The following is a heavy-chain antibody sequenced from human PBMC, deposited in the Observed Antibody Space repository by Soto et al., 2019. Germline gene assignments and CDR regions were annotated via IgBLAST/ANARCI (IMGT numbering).Heavy chain of an antibody. CDR2: INPILSMS. Sequence: QVQLVQSGAEVKKPGSSVTVSCKASGDTFTFYSINWVRQAPGLGLEWMGRINPILSMSNYAQRFPGRVTMTAAKSTTTAYMDLSSLRSADTAMYYCASSSGSGYRAFDYWGQGALVTVSS. V-gene: IGHV1-69*02. CDR3: ASSSGSGYRAFDY. CDR1: GDTFTFYS. D-gene: IGHD3-10*01. J-gene: IGHJ4*02.